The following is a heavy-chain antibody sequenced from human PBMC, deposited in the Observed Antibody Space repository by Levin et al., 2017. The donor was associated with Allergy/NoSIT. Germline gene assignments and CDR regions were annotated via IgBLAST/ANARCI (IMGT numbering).Heavy chain of an antibody. Sequence: LGESLKISCEASGYNFSTYWIGWVRQLPGKGLEWMGIIYPGYSEIRYSPSFQGHVTISADKSIAIASLQWNSLKAADTAMYYCARSVPETPQAFHIWGQGTVVTVSS. CDR1: GYNFSTYW. D-gene: IGHD2-2*01. CDR3: ARSVPETPQAFHI. V-gene: IGHV5-51*01. CDR2: IYPGYSEI. J-gene: IGHJ3*02.